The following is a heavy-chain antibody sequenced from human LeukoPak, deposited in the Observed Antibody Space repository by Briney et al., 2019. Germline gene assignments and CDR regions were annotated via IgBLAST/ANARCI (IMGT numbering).Heavy chain of an antibody. CDR2: IGNNGGGI. Sequence: GGSLRLSCAASGFTFSTYTMYWVRHPPGKRLEWVSIIGNNGGGIHYADSVKGRFTISRDNSKNALYLQMNSLRVEDTAVYYCAIDPNWGTHSWGQGVLVTVSS. V-gene: IGHV3-23*01. CDR3: AIDPNWGTHS. CDR1: GFTFSTYT. D-gene: IGHD7-27*01. J-gene: IGHJ4*02.